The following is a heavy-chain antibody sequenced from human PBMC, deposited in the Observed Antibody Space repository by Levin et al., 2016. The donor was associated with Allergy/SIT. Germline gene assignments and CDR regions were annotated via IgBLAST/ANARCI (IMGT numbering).Heavy chain of an antibody. Sequence: WVRQAPGQGLEWMGIINPSGGSTSYAQKFQGRVTMTRDTSTSTVYMELSSLRSEDTAVYYCARVADGGSWFDPWGQGTLGTVSS. CDR2: INPSGGST. D-gene: IGHD1-26*01. J-gene: IGHJ5*02. V-gene: IGHV1-46*01. CDR3: ARVADGGSWFDP.